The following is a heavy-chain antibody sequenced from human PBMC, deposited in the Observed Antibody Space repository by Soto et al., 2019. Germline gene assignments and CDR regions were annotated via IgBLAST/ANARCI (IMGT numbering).Heavy chain of an antibody. V-gene: IGHV6-1*01. CDR3: ARGIAAARGDWLDP. J-gene: IGHJ5*02. Sequence: SQTLSLTCVIPGDSVSSNSAAWNWIRQSPSRGLEWLGRTYYRSKWYNDYAVSVRSRITINPDTSRNQFSLQLNSVTPEDTAVYYCARGIAAARGDWLDPWGQGTLVTVSS. CDR2: TYYRSKWYN. D-gene: IGHD6-25*01. CDR1: GDSVSSNSAA.